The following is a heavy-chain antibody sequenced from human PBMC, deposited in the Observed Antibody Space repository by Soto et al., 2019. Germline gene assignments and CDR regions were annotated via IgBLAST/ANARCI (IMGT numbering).Heavy chain of an antibody. V-gene: IGHV4-34*01. Sequence: PTETLSLTCAVSGGSLRRWYWTWIRQPPGKGLEWIGEINPGGSTRYKASFTSRVNMSVITSKNQFSLRLRSVTASDTAAYFCESISDHRGRHHWGHGILVTDSS. J-gene: IGHJ4*01. D-gene: IGHD1-20*01. CDR3: ESISDHRGRHH. CDR2: INPGGST. CDR1: GGSLRRWY.